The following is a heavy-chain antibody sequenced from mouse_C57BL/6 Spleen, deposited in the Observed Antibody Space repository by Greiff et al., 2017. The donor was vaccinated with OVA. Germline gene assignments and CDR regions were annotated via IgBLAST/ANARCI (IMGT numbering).Heavy chain of an antibody. CDR1: GYSITSGYY. D-gene: IGHD1-1*01. CDR2: ISYDGSN. V-gene: IGHV3-6*01. CDR3: AREDTTDWYFDV. Sequence: EVKVEESGPGLVKPSQSLSLTCSVTGYSITSGYYWNWIRQFPGNKLEWMGYISYDGSNNYNPSLKNRISITRDTSKNQFFLKLNSVTTEDTATYYCAREDTTDWYFDVWGTGTTVTVSS. J-gene: IGHJ1*03.